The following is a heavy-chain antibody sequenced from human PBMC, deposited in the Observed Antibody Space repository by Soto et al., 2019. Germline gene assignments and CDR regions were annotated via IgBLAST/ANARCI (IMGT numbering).Heavy chain of an antibody. J-gene: IGHJ4*02. CDR3: ARVRAARHFDY. CDR2: ISSSGSTI. Sequence: GGSLRLSCAASGFTFSSYEMNWVRQAPGKGLEWVSYISSSGSTIYYADSVKGRFTISRDNAKNSLYLQMNSLRAEDTAVYYCARVRAARHFDYWGQGTLVTVSS. CDR1: GFTFSSYE. V-gene: IGHV3-48*03. D-gene: IGHD6-6*01.